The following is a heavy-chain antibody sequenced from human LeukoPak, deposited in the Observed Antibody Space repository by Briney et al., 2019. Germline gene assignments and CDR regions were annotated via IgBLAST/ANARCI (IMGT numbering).Heavy chain of an antibody. CDR1: GFTFSSYA. V-gene: IGHV3-23*01. D-gene: IGHD3-10*01. J-gene: IGHJ6*02. CDR2: VSSSGVST. CDR3: VKDLRFGVYGMDV. Sequence: PGGSLRLSCAASGFTFSSYAMSWVRQAPGKGLEWVSAVSSSGVSTYYADSVKGRFTISRDNSKNMLYLQMNSLRAEDTAVYYCVKDLRFGVYGMDVWGQGITVTVSS.